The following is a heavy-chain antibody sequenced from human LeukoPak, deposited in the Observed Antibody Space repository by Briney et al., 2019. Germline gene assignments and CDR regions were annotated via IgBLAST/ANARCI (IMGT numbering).Heavy chain of an antibody. J-gene: IGHJ4*02. CDR1: GFTFDDYA. V-gene: IGHV3-9*03. CDR2: ISWNSGSI. Sequence: GGSLRLSCAASGFTFDDYAMHWVRQAPGKGLEWVSGISWNSGSIGYADSVKGRFTISRDNAKNSLYLQMNSLRAEDMALYYCAKGALAVVVAYFDYWGQGTLVTVSS. D-gene: IGHD6-19*01. CDR3: AKGALAVVVAYFDY.